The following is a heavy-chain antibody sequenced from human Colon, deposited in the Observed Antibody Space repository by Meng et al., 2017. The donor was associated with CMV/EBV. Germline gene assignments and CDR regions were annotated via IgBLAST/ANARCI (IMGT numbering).Heavy chain of an antibody. J-gene: IGHJ4*02. V-gene: IGHV4-39*07. D-gene: IGHD5-24*01. CDR1: GASISSANYY. CDR2: LSYRGNF. CDR3: ARARDDYNCWDFEF. Sequence: SGASISSANYYWGWIRQPSGKGLEWIGSLSYRGNFFYNPSLKSRVDVSLDTSENQFSLKLSSVTASDTAVYYCARARDDYNCWDFEFWGQGALVTVSS.